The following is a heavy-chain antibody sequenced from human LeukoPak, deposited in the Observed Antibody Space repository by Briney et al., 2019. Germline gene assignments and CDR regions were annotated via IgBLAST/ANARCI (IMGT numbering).Heavy chain of an antibody. J-gene: IGHJ3*01. V-gene: IGHV4-4*09. CDR2: IFNTRST. CDR3: ARSEVTYYGSKNSLWPDAFDF. D-gene: IGHD3-10*01. CDR1: GASIISYY. Sequence: SETLSLTCTVSGASIISYYWSWVRLPPGKGLEWIGYIFNTRSTNYNPSLKSRVTISMDTSQMQFSLRLNSVTAADTAVYYCARSEVTYYGSKNSLWPDAFDFWGQGTVVTVSS.